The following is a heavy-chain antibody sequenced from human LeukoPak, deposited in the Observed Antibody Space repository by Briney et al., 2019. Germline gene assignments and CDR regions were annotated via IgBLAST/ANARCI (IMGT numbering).Heavy chain of an antibody. CDR1: GGSISSSSYY. Sequence: SETLSLTCTVSGGSISSSSYYWGWIRQPPGKGLEWIGSIYYSGSTYYNPSLKSRVTISVDTSKNQFSLKLSSVTAADTAVYYCARDLACGGDCYGNLKRRTYFDYWGQGTLVTVSS. J-gene: IGHJ4*02. V-gene: IGHV4-39*07. CDR3: ARDLACGGDCYGNLKRRTYFDY. CDR2: IYYSGST. D-gene: IGHD2-21*02.